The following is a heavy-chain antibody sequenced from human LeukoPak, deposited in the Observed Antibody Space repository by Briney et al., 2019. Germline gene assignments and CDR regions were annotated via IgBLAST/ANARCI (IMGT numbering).Heavy chain of an antibody. CDR3: AITRNIAMPISYYYYGVDV. J-gene: IGHJ6*02. CDR1: GGSISSGGYY. Sequence: SETLSLTCTVSGGSISSGGYYWSWIRQHPGTGLEWIGYIYYNGSTYYNPSLKSRVTISVDTSENQFSLKLSSVTAADTAVYYCAITRNIAMPISYYYYGVDVWGQGTTVIVSS. CDR2: IYYNGST. D-gene: IGHD5-18*01. V-gene: IGHV4-31*03.